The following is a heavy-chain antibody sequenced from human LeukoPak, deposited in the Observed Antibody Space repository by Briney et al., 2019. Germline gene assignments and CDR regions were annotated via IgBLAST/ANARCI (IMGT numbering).Heavy chain of an antibody. V-gene: IGHV3-74*01. CDR3: ARAGYSYGWNYFDY. Sequence: GGSLRLSCAASGFTFSSYWMHWVRQAPGKGLVWVSRIDSDGSSTSYADSVKGRFTLSRDNAKNTLYLQMNSLRAEDTAVYYCARAGYSYGWNYFDYWGQGTQVTVSS. CDR1: GFTFSSYW. CDR2: IDSDGSST. D-gene: IGHD5-18*01. J-gene: IGHJ4*02.